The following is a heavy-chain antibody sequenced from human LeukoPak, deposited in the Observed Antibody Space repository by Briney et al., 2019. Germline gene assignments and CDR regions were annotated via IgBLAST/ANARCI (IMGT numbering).Heavy chain of an antibody. CDR2: ISGSGGST. J-gene: IGHJ4*02. Sequence: GGSLRLSCAASGFTFSRYAMSWVRQAPGKGLEWVSAISGSGGSTYYADSVQGRLTISRDNSNNTLYLQMISLKAEDTAVYYCAKWRWRQLSAPFDSWGQGTLVTVSS. D-gene: IGHD5-24*01. V-gene: IGHV3-23*01. CDR3: AKWRWRQLSAPFDS. CDR1: GFTFSRYA.